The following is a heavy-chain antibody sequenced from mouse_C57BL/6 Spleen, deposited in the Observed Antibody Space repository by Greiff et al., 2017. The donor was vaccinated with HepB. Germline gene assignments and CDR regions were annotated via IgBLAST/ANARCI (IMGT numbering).Heavy chain of an antibody. J-gene: IGHJ2*01. CDR3: AREGITTVVSFDY. D-gene: IGHD1-1*01. Sequence: QVQLKESGAELVKPGASVKISCKASGYAFSSYWMNWVKQRPGQGLEWIGYINPSSGYTKYNQKFKDKATLTADKSSSTAYMQLSSLTYEDSAVYYCAREGITTVVSFDYWGQGTTLTVSS. CDR2: INPSSGYT. V-gene: IGHV1-7*01. CDR1: GYAFSSYW.